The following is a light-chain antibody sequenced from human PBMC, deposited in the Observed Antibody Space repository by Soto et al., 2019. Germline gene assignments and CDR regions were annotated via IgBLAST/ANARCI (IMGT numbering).Light chain of an antibody. CDR2: DAS. CDR3: QQRSNWPPST. Sequence: EIVLTQSPATVSLSPGERATLSCRASQSVSRYLAWYQQKPGQAPRLLIYDASNRATGIPARFSGSGSGTDFTLIISSLEPEDFAVYYCQQRSNWPPSTFGQGTRLEIK. J-gene: IGKJ5*01. CDR1: QSVSRY. V-gene: IGKV3-11*01.